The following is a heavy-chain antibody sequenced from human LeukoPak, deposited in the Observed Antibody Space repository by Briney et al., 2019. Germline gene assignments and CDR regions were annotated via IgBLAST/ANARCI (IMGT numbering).Heavy chain of an antibody. CDR2: ISSSSYI. J-gene: IGHJ4*02. Sequence: GGSLRLSCAASGFTFSSYSMNWVRQAPGKGLEWVSSISSSSYIYYADSVKGRFTISRDNAKNSLYLQMNSLRAEDTAVYYCAGDEDSSSFIGFDYWGQGTLVTVSS. D-gene: IGHD6-6*01. V-gene: IGHV3-21*01. CDR1: GFTFSSYS. CDR3: AGDEDSSSFIGFDY.